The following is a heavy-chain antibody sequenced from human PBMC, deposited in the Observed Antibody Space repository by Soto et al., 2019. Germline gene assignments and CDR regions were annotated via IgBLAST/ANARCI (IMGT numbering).Heavy chain of an antibody. CDR3: ARDRYFYDIAGYYRTLDS. V-gene: IGHV4-59*01. D-gene: IGHD3-22*01. Sequence: QVHLQESGPGLVKPSETLSLSCTISGGSFNNDYWTWIRQSPGKGLEWIGYIFHSGITDYNPSVKRRVTISIYKSKNLFSLKLTSVTAADTAVYYCARDRYFYDIAGYYRTLDSWGQGILVTVSS. CDR2: IFHSGIT. J-gene: IGHJ5*01. CDR1: GGSFNNDY.